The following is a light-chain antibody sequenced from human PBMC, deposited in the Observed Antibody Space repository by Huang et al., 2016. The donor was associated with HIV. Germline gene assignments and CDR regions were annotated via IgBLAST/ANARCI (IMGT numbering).Light chain of an antibody. V-gene: IGKV3-11*01. Sequence: EIVLTQSPATLSLSPGERATLSCRASQSVVNLAWYQYRPGQAPRLLVYDASNRASGIPAWFSGSGSGTDCTLTVNVLQPEDSAVYYWQQRNSWPPITFGQGTRLEIK. J-gene: IGKJ5*01. CDR3: QQRNSWPPIT. CDR2: DAS. CDR1: QSVVN.